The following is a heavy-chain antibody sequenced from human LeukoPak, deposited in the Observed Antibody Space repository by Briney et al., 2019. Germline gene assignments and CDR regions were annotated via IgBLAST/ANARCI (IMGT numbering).Heavy chain of an antibody. Sequence: PSETLSLTCGVSGGSISSTNWWSWVRQPPGKGLEWIGEVHLDGRTNYNPSLESRLTMSVDLSENHISLKLTSVTAADTAVYYCAREGGFYRPLDYSGQGTLVTVSS. J-gene: IGHJ4*02. CDR2: VHLDGRT. D-gene: IGHD3-3*01. V-gene: IGHV4-4*02. CDR1: GGSISSTNW. CDR3: AREGGFYRPLDY.